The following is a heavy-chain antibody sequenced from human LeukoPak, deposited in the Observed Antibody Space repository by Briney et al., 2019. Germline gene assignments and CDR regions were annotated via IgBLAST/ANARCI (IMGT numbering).Heavy chain of an antibody. V-gene: IGHV4-38-2*02. CDR3: ARVLWFGELSIYYFDY. CDR2: IYHSGST. J-gene: IGHJ4*02. Sequence: SETLSLTCTVSGYSISSGYYWGWIRQPPGKGLEWIGSIYHSGSTYYNPSLKSRVTISVDTSKNQFSLKLSSVTAADTAVYYCARVLWFGELSIYYFDYWGQGALVTVSS. CDR1: GYSISSGYY. D-gene: IGHD3-10*01.